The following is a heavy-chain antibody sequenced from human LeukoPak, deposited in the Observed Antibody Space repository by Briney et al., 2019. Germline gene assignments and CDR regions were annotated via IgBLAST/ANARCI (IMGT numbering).Heavy chain of an antibody. J-gene: IGHJ6*02. CDR2: ISAYNGGT. Sequence: ASVKVSCKASGYTFTGYAVTWVRQAPGQGLEWIGWISAYNGGTNYAQKFQGRVTMTTDTSTTTGYMELRSLKSDDTAVYYCARDQLRYYGSGSYYSDMDDWGQGTTVTVSS. V-gene: IGHV1-18*01. CDR3: ARDQLRYYGSGSYYSDMDD. D-gene: IGHD3-10*01. CDR1: GYTFTGYA.